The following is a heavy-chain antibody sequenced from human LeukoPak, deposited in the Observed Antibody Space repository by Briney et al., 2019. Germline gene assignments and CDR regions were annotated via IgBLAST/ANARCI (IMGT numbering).Heavy chain of an antibody. Sequence: PSETLSLTCTVSGGSIGSYYWNWIRQPPGKGLEWIGYIYYGGSTTYNPSLKSRVTISVDTSKNQFPLKLSSVTAADTAVYYCARGRRYYDSSGYYGGQYYFDYWGQGTLVTVSS. CDR2: IYYGGST. CDR3: ARGRRYYDSSGYYGGQYYFDY. D-gene: IGHD3-22*01. V-gene: IGHV4-59*12. CDR1: GGSIGSYY. J-gene: IGHJ4*02.